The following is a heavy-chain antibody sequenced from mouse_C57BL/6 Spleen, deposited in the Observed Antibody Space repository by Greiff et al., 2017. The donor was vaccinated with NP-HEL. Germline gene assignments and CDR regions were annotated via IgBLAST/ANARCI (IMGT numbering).Heavy chain of an antibody. CDR2: ISYDGSN. Sequence: DVKLQESGPGLVKPSQSLSLTCSVTGYSITSGYYWNWIRQFPGNKLEWMGYISYDGSNNYNPSLKNRISITRDTSKNQFFLKLNSMTTEDTATYYCARLDLYWYFDVWGTGTTVTVSS. CDR3: ARLDLYWYFDV. J-gene: IGHJ1*03. CDR1: GYSITSGYY. V-gene: IGHV3-6*01.